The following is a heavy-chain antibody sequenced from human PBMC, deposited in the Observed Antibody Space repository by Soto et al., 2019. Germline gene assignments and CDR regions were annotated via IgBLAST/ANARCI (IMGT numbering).Heavy chain of an antibody. Sequence: LSLTCAVYGGSFSGYYWSWIRQPPGKGLEWIGEINHSGSTNYNPSLKSRVTISVDTSKNQFSLKLSPVTAADTAVYYCARYLVGAAGHYYFDYWGQGTLVTVSS. D-gene: IGHD6-13*01. V-gene: IGHV4-34*01. CDR3: ARYLVGAAGHYYFDY. CDR2: INHSGST. CDR1: GGSFSGYY. J-gene: IGHJ4*02.